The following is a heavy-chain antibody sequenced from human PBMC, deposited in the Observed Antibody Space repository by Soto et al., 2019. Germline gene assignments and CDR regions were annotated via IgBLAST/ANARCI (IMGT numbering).Heavy chain of an antibody. D-gene: IGHD3-16*01. CDR3: FRGGVTSRTFDY. CDR2: IFPDDSDT. V-gene: IGHV5-51*01. Sequence: PGESLKISCKASGYIIKNYWIGWVRQMPGQGLEWMGIIFPDDSDTRYSPSFQGHVTISVDKSISTAYVQWSSLKASDSAIYYCFRGGVTSRTFDYWGQVTLVTVSS. CDR1: GYIIKNYW. J-gene: IGHJ4*02.